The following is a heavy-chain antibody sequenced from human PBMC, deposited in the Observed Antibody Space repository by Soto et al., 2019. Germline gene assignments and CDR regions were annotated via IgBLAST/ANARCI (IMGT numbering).Heavy chain of an antibody. CDR2: IYWNDDK. Sequence: SGPTLVNPTQTLTLTCTFSGFSLSSSGVGVGWIRQPPGKALEWLALIYWNDDKRYSPSLKSRLTITKDTSKNQVVLTMTNMDPVDTATYYCAHSRIAARPTPFDYWGQGTLVTVSS. J-gene: IGHJ4*02. CDR3: AHSRIAARPTPFDY. V-gene: IGHV2-5*01. D-gene: IGHD6-6*01. CDR1: GFSLSSSGVG.